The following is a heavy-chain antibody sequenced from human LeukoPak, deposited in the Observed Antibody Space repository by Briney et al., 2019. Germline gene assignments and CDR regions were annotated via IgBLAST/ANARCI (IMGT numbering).Heavy chain of an antibody. J-gene: IGHJ4*02. CDR3: ARVASSGWKFDY. Sequence: SETLSLTCTVSGGSISSYYWSWIRQPPGKGLEWIGYIYYSGSTNYSPSLKSRVTISVDTSKNQFSLKLSSVTAADTAVYYCARVASSGWKFDYWGQGTLVTVSS. CDR2: IYYSGST. D-gene: IGHD6-19*01. CDR1: GGSISSYY. V-gene: IGHV4-59*08.